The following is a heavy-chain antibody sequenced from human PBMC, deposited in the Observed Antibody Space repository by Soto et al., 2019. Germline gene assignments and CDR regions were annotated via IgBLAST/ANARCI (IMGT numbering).Heavy chain of an antibody. V-gene: IGHV1-69*13. CDR1: GGTFSSYA. CDR3: ARARSGYFDY. Sequence: SVKVSCKASGGTFSSYAISWVRQAPGQGLEWMGGIIPIFGTANYAQKFQGRVTITADESTSTAYMELSGLRSEDTAVYYCARARSGYFDYWGQGTLVTVSS. J-gene: IGHJ4*02. CDR2: IIPIFGTA. D-gene: IGHD3-22*01.